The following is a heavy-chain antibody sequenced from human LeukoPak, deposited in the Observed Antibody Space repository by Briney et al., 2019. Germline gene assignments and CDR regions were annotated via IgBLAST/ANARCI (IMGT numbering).Heavy chain of an antibody. CDR2: ISSSSSTI. Sequence: GGSLRLSCAASGFTFSSYSMNWVRQAPGKGLEWVSYISSSSSTIYYADSVKGRFTISRDNAKNSLYLQMNSLRAEDTAVYHCAGTSCKGCWFDPWGQGTLVTVSS. CDR3: AGTSCKGCWFDP. D-gene: IGHD2-2*01. J-gene: IGHJ5*02. V-gene: IGHV3-48*01. CDR1: GFTFSSYS.